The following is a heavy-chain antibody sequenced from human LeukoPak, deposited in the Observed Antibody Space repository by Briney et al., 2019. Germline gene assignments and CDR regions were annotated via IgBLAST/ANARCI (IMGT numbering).Heavy chain of an antibody. CDR1: GGSISSGGYY. D-gene: IGHD6-13*01. V-gene: IGHV4-31*11. CDR2: IYYSGST. CDR3: AGWIAAAGPFDY. Sequence: PSETLSLTCAVYGGSISSGGYYWSWIRQHPGKGLEWIGYIYYSGSTYYNPSLKSRVTISVDTSKNQFSLKLSSVTAADTAVYYCAGWIAAAGPFDYWGQGTLVTVSS. J-gene: IGHJ4*02.